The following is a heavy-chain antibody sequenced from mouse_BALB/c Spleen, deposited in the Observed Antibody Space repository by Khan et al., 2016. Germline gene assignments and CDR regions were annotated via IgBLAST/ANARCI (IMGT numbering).Heavy chain of an antibody. CDR2: IAPFNGDT. V-gene: IGHV1S135*01. J-gene: IGHJ4*01. Sequence: VQLQPSGPELMKPGASVRISCKASGYSFTASYIHWVKQSHGKSLEWIGYIAPFNGDTSYHQKFRGKAPLTVDKSSTTAYMHLSSLSSEDSAVYYCARGGLNYYAMDYWGLGTSVTVSS. D-gene: IGHD3-3*01. CDR3: ARGGLNYYAMDY. CDR1: GYSFTASY.